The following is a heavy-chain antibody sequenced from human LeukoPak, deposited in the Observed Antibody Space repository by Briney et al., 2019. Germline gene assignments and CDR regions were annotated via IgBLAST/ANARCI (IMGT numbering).Heavy chain of an antibody. D-gene: IGHD6-19*01. Sequence: GGSVRLSCAASGFIFSSYAMSWVRQAPGKGLEWVSAISGSGENTYYADSVKGRFTISRDNSKNTLYLQMNSLRDDDTAVYYCAKADSSGWNYFDYWGQGTLVTVSS. CDR3: AKADSSGWNYFDY. J-gene: IGHJ4*02. V-gene: IGHV3-23*01. CDR2: ISGSGENT. CDR1: GFIFSSYA.